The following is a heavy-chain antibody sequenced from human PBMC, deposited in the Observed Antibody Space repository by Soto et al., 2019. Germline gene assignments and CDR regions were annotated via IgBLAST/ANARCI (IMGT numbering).Heavy chain of an antibody. Sequence: EVQLEESGGGLVQPGGSLRLSCVVSGFTVSRNYMSWVRQAPGKGLEWVAVIYSGGSTYYADSVKGLFTISRHNSKNTLYPQMNRLSAEDTAVYSCSRGGNDNCDWGQGTLVTVSS. CDR2: IYSGGST. CDR1: GFTVSRNY. CDR3: SRGGNDNCD. J-gene: IGHJ4*02. V-gene: IGHV3-53*04. D-gene: IGHD1-1*01.